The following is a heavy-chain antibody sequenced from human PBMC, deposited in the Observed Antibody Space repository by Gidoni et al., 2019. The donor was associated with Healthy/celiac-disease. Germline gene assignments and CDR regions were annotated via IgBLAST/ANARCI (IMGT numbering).Heavy chain of an antibody. CDR2: SSSGGST. CDR3: ARTAPEGDYGYYFDY. V-gene: IGHV3-66*01. J-gene: IGHJ4*02. D-gene: IGHD4-17*01. Sequence: QLVASGGGWVQPGGALRLSCVAAGFTVRSNSMRWVRQAPGKGLGWVSVSSSGGSTYYADSVTDRFTITRDTSKNTLYLQMNSLRAEDTAVYDCARTAPEGDYGYYFDYWGQGTLVTVSS. CDR1: GFTVRSNS.